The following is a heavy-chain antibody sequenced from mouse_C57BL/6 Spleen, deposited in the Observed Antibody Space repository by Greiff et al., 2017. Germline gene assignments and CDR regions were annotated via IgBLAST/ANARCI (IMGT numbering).Heavy chain of an antibody. D-gene: IGHD2-2*01. J-gene: IGHJ1*03. CDR1: GYSITSGYY. Sequence: EVKLQESGPGLVKPSQSLSLTCSVTGYSITSGYYWNWIRQFPGNKLEWMGYISYDGSNNYNPSLKNRISITRDTSKNQCFLKLNSVTTEDTATYYCARGSTMVTTRSPYWYFDVWGTGTTVTVSS. V-gene: IGHV3-6*01. CDR2: ISYDGSN. CDR3: ARGSTMVTTRSPYWYFDV.